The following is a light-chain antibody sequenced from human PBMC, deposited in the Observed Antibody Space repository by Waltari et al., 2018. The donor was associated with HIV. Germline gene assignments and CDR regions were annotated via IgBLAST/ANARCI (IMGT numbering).Light chain of an antibody. CDR2: QDT. CDR1: KLGNKY. Sequence: SYELTQPPSVSVSPGQTASITCSGDKLGNKYASWYQQKPGQSPVLVMYQDTKRPSGLPERFSGSNSGNTATLTISGTQAVDEADYYCQAWDRSTAYVFGTGTKVTVL. V-gene: IGLV3-1*01. CDR3: QAWDRSTAYV. J-gene: IGLJ1*01.